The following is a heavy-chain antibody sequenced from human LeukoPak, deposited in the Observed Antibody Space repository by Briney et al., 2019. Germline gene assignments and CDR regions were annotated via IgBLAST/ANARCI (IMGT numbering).Heavy chain of an antibody. D-gene: IGHD6-13*01. Sequence: PSETLSLTCTVSGGSVSSGSYYWSWIRQPPGKGLEWIGHIYYSGSTNYNPSLKSRVTISVDTSKNQFSLKLSSVTAADTAVYYCARGEARTAAGTELDYWGQGTLVTVSS. CDR2: IYYSGST. J-gene: IGHJ4*02. CDR3: ARGEARTAAGTELDY. V-gene: IGHV4-61*01. CDR1: GGSVSSGSYY.